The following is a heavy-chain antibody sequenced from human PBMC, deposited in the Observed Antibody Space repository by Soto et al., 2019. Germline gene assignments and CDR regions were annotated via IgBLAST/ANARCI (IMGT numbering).Heavy chain of an antibody. CDR2: IYYSGST. V-gene: IGHV4-61*01. Sequence: LSLTCTVSGGSVSSGSYYWSWIRQPPGKGLEWIGYIYYSGSTNYNPSLKSRVTISVATSKNQFSLKLSSVTAADTAVYYCARGRITILGVVITGGYYFDYWDQGTLVTVSS. J-gene: IGHJ4*02. CDR1: GGSVSSGSYY. CDR3: ARGRITILGVVITGGYYFDY. D-gene: IGHD3-3*01.